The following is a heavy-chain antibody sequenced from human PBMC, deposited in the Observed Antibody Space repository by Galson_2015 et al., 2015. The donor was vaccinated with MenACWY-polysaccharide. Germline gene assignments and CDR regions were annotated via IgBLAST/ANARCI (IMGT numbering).Heavy chain of an antibody. D-gene: IGHD1-26*01. CDR3: ARHGGPGATRGKFDF. J-gene: IGHJ4*02. CDR2: IDFRGRT. CDR1: GESFSNYY. V-gene: IGHV4-34*01. Sequence: SETLSLTCAVYGESFSNYYWNWIRQAPGKGLEWIGGIDFRGRTRYNPSLESRVTISVDTSKNQFSLHVSSVTAADTAVYYCARHGGPGATRGKFDFWGQGILVTVSS.